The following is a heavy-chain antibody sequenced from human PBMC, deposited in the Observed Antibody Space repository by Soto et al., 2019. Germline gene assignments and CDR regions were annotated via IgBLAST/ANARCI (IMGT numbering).Heavy chain of an antibody. D-gene: IGHD6-13*01. CDR2: IYHSGST. CDR1: GGSISSSNW. J-gene: IGHJ5*02. V-gene: IGHV4-4*02. CDR3: ARDRRVSIAAAGTRGDWFDP. Sequence: SETLSLTCAVSGGSISSSNWWSWVRQPPGKGLEWIGEIYHSGSTNYNPSLKSRATISVDKSKNQFSLKLSSVTAADTAVYYCARDRRVSIAAAGTRGDWFDPWGQGTLVTVSS.